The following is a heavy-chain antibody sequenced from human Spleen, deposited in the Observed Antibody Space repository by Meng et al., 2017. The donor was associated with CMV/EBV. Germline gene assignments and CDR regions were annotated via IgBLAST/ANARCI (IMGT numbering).Heavy chain of an antibody. CDR2: NYSGGTST. V-gene: IGHV3-23*03. J-gene: IGHJ5*02. CDR3: AKGGYCSSTSCASFDP. D-gene: IGHD2-2*01. Sequence: FTFSNYAMSWVRQATGKGLEWVSLNYSGGTSTYYADSVKGRFTISRDNSKNTLYLQMNSLRAEDTAVYYCAKGGYCSSTSCASFDPWGQGTLVTVSS. CDR1: FTFSNYA.